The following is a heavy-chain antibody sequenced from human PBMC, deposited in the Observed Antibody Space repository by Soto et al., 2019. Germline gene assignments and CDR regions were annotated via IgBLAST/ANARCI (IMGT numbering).Heavy chain of an antibody. V-gene: IGHV4-34*01. CDR2: INHSGST. J-gene: IGHJ6*02. Sequence: SETLSLTCAVYGGSFSGYYWSWIRQPPGKGLEWIGEINHSGSTNYNPTLKSRVTISVDASKNQFSLKLSSVTAADTAVYYCARVKATIFGVANYYYYGMDVWGQGTTVTVSS. CDR3: ARVKATIFGVANYYYYGMDV. D-gene: IGHD3-3*01. CDR1: GGSFSGYY.